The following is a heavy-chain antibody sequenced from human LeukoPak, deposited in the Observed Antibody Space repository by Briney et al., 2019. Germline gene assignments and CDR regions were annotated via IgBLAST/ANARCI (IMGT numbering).Heavy chain of an antibody. D-gene: IGHD2-15*01. CDR2: IDPRDSYT. CDR3: ARLRVFCSGDSCYARDY. J-gene: IGHJ4*02. Sequence: ESLKISCKGSGYSFTSYWISWVRQMPGKGLEWMGRIDPRDSYTNYSPSFQGHVTISADKSISTAYLQWSSLKASDSAMHYCARLRVFCSGDSCYARDYWGQGTLVTVSS. V-gene: IGHV5-10-1*01. CDR1: GYSFTSYW.